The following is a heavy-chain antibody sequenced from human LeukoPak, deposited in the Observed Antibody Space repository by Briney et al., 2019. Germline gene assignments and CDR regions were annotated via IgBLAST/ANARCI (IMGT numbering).Heavy chain of an antibody. CDR1: SDSITNTTYY. D-gene: IGHD3-10*01. CDR3: ARHKSRGWFDP. J-gene: IGHJ5*02. V-gene: IGHV4-39*01. Sequence: SETLSLTCIVSSDSITNTTYYWGWIRQSPGKGLEWIGSFYYIGKTYYNPSLKNRATISVDTSKNHFSLRLTSVTAADTAVYYCARHKSRGWFDPWGQGTLVTVSS. CDR2: FYYIGKT.